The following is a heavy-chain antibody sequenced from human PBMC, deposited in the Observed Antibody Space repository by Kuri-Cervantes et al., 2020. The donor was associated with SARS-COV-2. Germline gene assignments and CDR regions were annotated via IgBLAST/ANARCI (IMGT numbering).Heavy chain of an antibody. Sequence: PTLVKPTQTLTLTCTFSGFSLTTSGMCVAWIRQPPGKALEWLARIDWDDDKYYKTSLNTRLSISKDTSKDQVVLTMTDMDPVDTATYYCVRIRAATVIADYWGQGTLVTVSS. CDR1: GFSLTTSGMC. J-gene: IGHJ4*02. CDR3: VRIRAATVIADY. D-gene: IGHD4-11*01. V-gene: IGHV2-70*11. CDR2: IDWDDDK.